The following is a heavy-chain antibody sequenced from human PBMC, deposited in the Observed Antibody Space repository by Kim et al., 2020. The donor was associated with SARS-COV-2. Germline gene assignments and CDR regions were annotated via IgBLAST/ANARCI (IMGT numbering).Heavy chain of an antibody. CDR2: ISGSGDVT. D-gene: IGHD6-13*01. V-gene: IGHV3-23*01. CDR1: GFTFGSYA. J-gene: IGHJ4*02. Sequence: GGSLRLSCAASGFTFGSYAMNWVRQAPGKGLEWVSAISGSGDVTYYADSVKGRFTMSSDDFNNLVYMQMNSLKAEDTAVYYCVESTISIYSTSWYGEFGDWGQGTQVTVSS. CDR3: VESTISIYSTSWYGEFGD.